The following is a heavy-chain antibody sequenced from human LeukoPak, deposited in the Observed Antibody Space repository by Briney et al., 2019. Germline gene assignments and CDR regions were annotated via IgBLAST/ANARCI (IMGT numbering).Heavy chain of an antibody. D-gene: IGHD5-12*01. CDR2: IDPSDSYA. V-gene: IGHV5-10-1*01. Sequence: GESLKISCKGSGYTFSNYCISWVRQMPGKGLEWMGRIDPSDSYASYSPSSQGHVTISADKSITTAYLQWSGLKASDTAMYYCARRHGGYGRPFKDWGQGTLVTVSS. CDR3: ARRHGGYGRPFKD. J-gene: IGHJ4*02. CDR1: GYTFSNYC.